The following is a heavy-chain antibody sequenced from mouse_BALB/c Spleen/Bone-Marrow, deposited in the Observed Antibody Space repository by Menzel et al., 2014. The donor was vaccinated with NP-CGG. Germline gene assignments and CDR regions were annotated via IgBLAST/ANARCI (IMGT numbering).Heavy chain of an antibody. D-gene: IGHD1-1*01. CDR1: GFNIKDTY. CDR2: IDPANGNT. V-gene: IGHV14-3*02. Sequence: EAQLQQSGAELVKPGASVKLSCTASGFNIKDTYMHWVKQRPEQGLEWIGRIDPANGNTKYDPKFQDKATITADTSSNTAYLQLSSLTSEDTAVYYCANYYYGYYFDYWGQGTTLTVSS. J-gene: IGHJ2*01. CDR3: ANYYYGYYFDY.